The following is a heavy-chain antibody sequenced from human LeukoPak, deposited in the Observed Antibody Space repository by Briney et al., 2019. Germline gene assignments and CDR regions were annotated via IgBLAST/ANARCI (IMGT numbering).Heavy chain of an antibody. J-gene: IGHJ5*02. CDR1: GDSICSDY. CDR3: ARAGTYSSGWEFDP. D-gene: IGHD6-19*01. Sequence: SETLSLTCTVSGDSICSDYWSWIRQPPGKGLEWIGYIYYSGSTNYNPSLKSRVTISIDTSMNQFSLNLSSVTAADTAVYYCARAGTYSSGWEFDPGGQGTLVTVSS. CDR2: IYYSGST. V-gene: IGHV4-59*01.